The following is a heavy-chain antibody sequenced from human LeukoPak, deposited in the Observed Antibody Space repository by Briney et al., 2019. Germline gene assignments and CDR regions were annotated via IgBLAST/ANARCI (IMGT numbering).Heavy chain of an antibody. J-gene: IGHJ4*02. Sequence: PGGSLRLSCAASGFTFSSYSMNWVRQAPGKGLEWVSSISSSSSYIYYADSVKGRFTISRDNAKNSLYLQMNSLRAEDTAVYYCARVLWNSYPLNIAAAAPYYFDYWGQGTLVTVSS. CDR1: GFTFSSYS. D-gene: IGHD6-13*01. CDR2: ISSSSSYI. CDR3: ARVLWNSYPLNIAAAAPYYFDY. V-gene: IGHV3-21*01.